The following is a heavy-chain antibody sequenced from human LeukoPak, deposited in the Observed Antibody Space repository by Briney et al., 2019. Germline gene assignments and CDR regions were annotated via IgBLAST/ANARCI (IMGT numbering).Heavy chain of an antibody. D-gene: IGHD2-15*01. CDR2: VSGRGDAT. CDR3: AKAPPAATNYYYGMDV. V-gene: IGHV3-23*01. J-gene: IGHJ6*02. CDR1: GFTFNNYA. Sequence: GGSLRLSCAASGFTFNNYAMTWVRQAPGKGLEWVSAVSGRGDATYYADSVKGRFTISRDDSKDTLYLQMNSLRAEDTAVYHCAKAPPAATNYYYGMDVWGQGTTVTVSS.